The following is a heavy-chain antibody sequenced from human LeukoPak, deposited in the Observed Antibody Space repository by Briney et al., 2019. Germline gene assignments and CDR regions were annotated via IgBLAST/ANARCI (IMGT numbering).Heavy chain of an antibody. D-gene: IGHD2-8*01. J-gene: IGHJ4*02. V-gene: IGHV1-69*04. CDR1: GGTFSSYA. CDR2: IIPILGIA. Sequence: SVKVSCKASGGTFSSYAISWVRQAPGQGLEWMGRIIPILGIANYAQKFQGRVTITADKSTSTAYMELSSLRSEDTAVYYCAIGRTNEWGGSSPPRDYWGQGTLVTVSS. CDR3: AIGRTNEWGGSSPPRDY.